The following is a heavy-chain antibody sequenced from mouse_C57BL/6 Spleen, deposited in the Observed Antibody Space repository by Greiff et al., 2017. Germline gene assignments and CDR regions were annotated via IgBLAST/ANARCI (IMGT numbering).Heavy chain of an antibody. D-gene: IGHD2-4*01. J-gene: IGHJ4*01. Sequence: VQLQQSGTVLARPGASVKMSCKTSGYTFTSYWMHWVKQRPGQGLEWIGAIYPGNSDTSYNQKFKGKAKLTAVTSASTAYMELSSLTNEDSAVYYCTRSEDYDVRDYAMDYWGQGTSVTVSS. CDR3: TRSEDYDVRDYAMDY. CDR1: GYTFTSYW. V-gene: IGHV1-5*01. CDR2: IYPGNSDT.